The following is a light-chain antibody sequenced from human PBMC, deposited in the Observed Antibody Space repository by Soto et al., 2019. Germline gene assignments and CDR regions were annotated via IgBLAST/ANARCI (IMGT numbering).Light chain of an antibody. V-gene: IGKV3-15*01. J-gene: IGKJ1*01. CDR1: QFVSSR. CDR3: QEYIHWPPGM. Sequence: DIVVTQSPATLSASPGERVTLSCRASQFVSSRLAWYQQRPGQVPRLLIYDTSTRAPGISARFSSSGSGTEFTLTISSLQSDDFAVYCCQEYIHWPPGMFGPGTTVDIK. CDR2: DTS.